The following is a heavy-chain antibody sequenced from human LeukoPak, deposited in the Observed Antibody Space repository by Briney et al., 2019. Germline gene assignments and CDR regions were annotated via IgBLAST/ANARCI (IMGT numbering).Heavy chain of an antibody. V-gene: IGHV3-30*02. CDR1: GFTFSAYG. CDR3: AKVLGEYSIRSKPLDT. J-gene: IGHJ5*02. D-gene: IGHD6-13*01. CDR2: IRYDGSNK. Sequence: GGSLRLSCAASGFTFSAYGMHWVRQAPVKGLEWVAFIRYDGSNKYYPDSVRGRFTVSRDNSKNTLYLQMNSLRPEDTAMYYCAKVLGEYSIRSKPLDTWGQGTLVTVSS.